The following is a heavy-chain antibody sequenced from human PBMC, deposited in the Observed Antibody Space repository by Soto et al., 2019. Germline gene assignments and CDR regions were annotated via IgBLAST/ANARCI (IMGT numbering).Heavy chain of an antibody. J-gene: IGHJ5*02. D-gene: IGHD1-26*01. CDR2: INHSGRT. V-gene: IGHV4-34*01. Sequence: QVQLQQWGAGLLKASDTLSLTCAVYGVSFSNYYWSWIRQPPGKGLEWIGEINHSGRTNYNPALKSRVTISVDTSKNQFSLKLTSVTAADTAVYYCARVRRDLSGSYYPWGQGTLVTVSS. CDR1: GVSFSNYY. CDR3: ARVRRDLSGSYYP.